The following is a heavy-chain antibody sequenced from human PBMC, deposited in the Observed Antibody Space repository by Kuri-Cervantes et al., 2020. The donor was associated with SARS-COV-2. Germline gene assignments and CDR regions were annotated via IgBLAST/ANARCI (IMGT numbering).Heavy chain of an antibody. CDR2: IYYSGST. Sequence: SETLSLTCIVSGGSISSYYWSWIRQPPGKGLEWIGYIYYSGSTNYNPSLKSRVTISVDTSKNQFSLKLSSVTAADTAVYYCARAQYSSSWSEGYYYYMDVWGKGTTVTVSS. CDR3: ARAQYSSSWSEGYYYYMDV. D-gene: IGHD6-13*01. CDR1: GGSISSYY. J-gene: IGHJ6*03. V-gene: IGHV4-59*01.